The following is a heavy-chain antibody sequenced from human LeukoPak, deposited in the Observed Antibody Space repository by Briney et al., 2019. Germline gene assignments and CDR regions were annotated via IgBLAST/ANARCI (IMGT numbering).Heavy chain of an antibody. CDR2: ISSSSSYI. J-gene: IGHJ4*02. CDR3: ARSVGATILLYY. Sequence: GGSLRLSCAASGFTFSSYSMNWVRQAPGKGLEWVSSISSSSSYIYYADLVKGRFTISRDNAKNSLYLQMNSLRAEDTAVYYCARSVGATILLYYWGQGTLVTVSS. CDR1: GFTFSSYS. D-gene: IGHD5-12*01. V-gene: IGHV3-21*01.